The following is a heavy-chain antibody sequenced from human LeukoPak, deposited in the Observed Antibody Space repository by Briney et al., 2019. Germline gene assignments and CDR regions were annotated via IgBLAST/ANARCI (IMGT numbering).Heavy chain of an antibody. Sequence: PGGSLRLSCAASGFTFNNYDMNWVRQAPGKGLEWVSAISGSGGSTYYADSVKGRFTISRDNSKNTLYLQMNSLRAEDTAVYYCARDKAIFGVVITPHLVDYWGQGTLVTVSS. J-gene: IGHJ4*02. CDR2: ISGSGGST. CDR3: ARDKAIFGVVITPHLVDY. V-gene: IGHV3-23*01. CDR1: GFTFNNYD. D-gene: IGHD3-3*01.